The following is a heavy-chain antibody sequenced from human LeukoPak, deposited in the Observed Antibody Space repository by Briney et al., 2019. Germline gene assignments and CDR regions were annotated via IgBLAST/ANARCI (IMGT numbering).Heavy chain of an antibody. Sequence: GGSLTLSCAASGFTFSSYAMSWVRQPPGKGLEWVSAINDSGGSTYYPASEKGRFTISRDNSKNTLYLQMNILRADDTAVYYCARQVAPRGFTGGYDYWGQGTRVTVSS. J-gene: IGHJ4*02. D-gene: IGHD3-10*01. CDR3: ARQVAPRGFTGGYDY. CDR1: GFTFSSYA. V-gene: IGHV3-23*01. CDR2: INDSGGST.